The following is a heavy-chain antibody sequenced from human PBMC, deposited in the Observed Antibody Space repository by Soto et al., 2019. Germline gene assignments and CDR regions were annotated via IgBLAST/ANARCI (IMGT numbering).Heavy chain of an antibody. D-gene: IGHD2-2*01. V-gene: IGHV1-18*01. CDR2: ISAYNGNT. Sequence: GASVKVSCKASGYTFTSYGISWVRQAPGQGLEWMGWISAYNGNTNYADSVKGRFTISRDNSKNTLYLQMNSLRAEDTAVYYCAKDGPLVVQEERSISVPSAYWGKGTLVTGSS. CDR1: GYTFTSYG. CDR3: AKDGPLVVQEERSISVPSAY. J-gene: IGHJ4*02.